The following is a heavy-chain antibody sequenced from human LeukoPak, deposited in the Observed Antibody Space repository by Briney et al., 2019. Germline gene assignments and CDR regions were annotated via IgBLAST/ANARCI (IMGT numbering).Heavy chain of an antibody. CDR1: GYTFTINA. CDR2: INTGNGNT. V-gene: IGHV1-3*04. D-gene: IGHD6-19*01. CDR3: ATGIAVAGILGATDSGDAFDI. Sequence: ASVKISCKASGYTFTINAIHWARQAPGQRLEWMGWINTGNGNTKYSQKFQGRVTLTRDTSASTAYMELSSLRSEDTAVYYCATGIAVAGILGATDSGDAFDIWGQGTMVTVSS. J-gene: IGHJ3*02.